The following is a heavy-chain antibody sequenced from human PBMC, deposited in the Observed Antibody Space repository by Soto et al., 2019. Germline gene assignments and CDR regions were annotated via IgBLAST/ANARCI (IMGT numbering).Heavy chain of an antibody. Sequence: PGGSLRLSCVTSGFTFGNFWLTWVRQAPGKGLEWVANINEAGSEKHYLDSVKGRFTISRDNAKNSVFLQMNSLRVKDTAVYYCARPRGLARAWGQGTLVTVSS. CDR1: GFTFGNFW. CDR2: INEAGSEK. J-gene: IGHJ5*02. V-gene: IGHV3-7*01. D-gene: IGHD3-10*01. CDR3: ARPRGLARA.